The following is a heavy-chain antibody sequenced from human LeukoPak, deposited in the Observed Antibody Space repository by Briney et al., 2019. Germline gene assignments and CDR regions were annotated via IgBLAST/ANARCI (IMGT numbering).Heavy chain of an antibody. CDR3: ARDLVVAGTYGFGN. D-gene: IGHD2-15*01. CDR2: IYSGGKT. J-gene: IGHJ4*02. Sequence: GGSLRLSCAASGFSVSSDYMSWVRQAPGKGLEWVSSIYSGGKTLYADSVKDRFTISRDNSENTLHLQMTSLRVEDAATYYCARDLVVAGTYGFGNWGQGTLVTVSS. V-gene: IGHV3-66*01. CDR1: GFSVSSDY.